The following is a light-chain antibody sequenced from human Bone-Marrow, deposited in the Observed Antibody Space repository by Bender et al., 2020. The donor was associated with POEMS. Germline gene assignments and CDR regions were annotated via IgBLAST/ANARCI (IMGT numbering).Light chain of an antibody. V-gene: IGLV3-21*04. J-gene: IGLJ3*02. Sequence: SYELTQPPSVSVAPGETARITCGGDDIGRKSVHWYQQKPGQAPVLVIYDDDDRPSGIPERLSGSNSGNTATLTINRVEVGDEADYYCHMWDNSNDHWVFGGGTKLTVV. CDR3: HMWDNSNDHWV. CDR1: DIGRKS. CDR2: DDD.